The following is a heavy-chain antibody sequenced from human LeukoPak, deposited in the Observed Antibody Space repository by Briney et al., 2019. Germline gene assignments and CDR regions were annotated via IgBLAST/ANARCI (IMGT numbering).Heavy chain of an antibody. J-gene: IGHJ4*02. V-gene: IGHV3-74*01. CDR2: ISSDGSTT. D-gene: IGHD1-26*01. Sequence: GGSLRLSCAASGLTFSSYWMHWVRQAPGKGLVWVSRISSDGSTTSYADSVKGRFTISRDNAKNTLYLQMSSLRAEDTAVYYCARRGGSYNDYWGQGTLVTVSS. CDR3: ARRGGSYNDY. CDR1: GLTFSSYW.